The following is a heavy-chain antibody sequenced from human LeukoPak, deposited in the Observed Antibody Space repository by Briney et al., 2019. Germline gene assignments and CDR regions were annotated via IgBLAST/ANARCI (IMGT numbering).Heavy chain of an antibody. V-gene: IGHV3-48*03. CDR2: ISSSGSTI. J-gene: IGHJ3*02. CDR3: ARELYDYVWGSYRLDAFDT. CDR1: GFTFSSYE. Sequence: GGSLRLSCAASGFTFSSYEMNWVRQAPGKGLEWVSYISSSGSTIYYADSVKGRFTISRDNAKNSLYLQMNSLRAEDTAVYYCARELYDYVWGSYRLDAFDTWGQGTMVTVSS. D-gene: IGHD3-16*02.